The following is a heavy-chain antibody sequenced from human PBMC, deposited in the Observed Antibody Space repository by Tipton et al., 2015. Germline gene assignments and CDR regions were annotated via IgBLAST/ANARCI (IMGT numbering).Heavy chain of an antibody. J-gene: IGHJ5*02. Sequence: SLRLSCAASGFAFDDTGMSWVRQVRGKGLEWVAGISWNGGRTGYADFVQGRFSISRDDAKNSLYLQMNSLKAEDTALYYCARDNPRMGADGTFYPMGGWFDPWGQGTLVTVSS. CDR3: ARDNPRMGADGTFYPMGGWFDP. CDR1: GFAFDDTG. D-gene: IGHD6-13*01. V-gene: IGHV3-20*04. CDR2: ISWNGGRT.